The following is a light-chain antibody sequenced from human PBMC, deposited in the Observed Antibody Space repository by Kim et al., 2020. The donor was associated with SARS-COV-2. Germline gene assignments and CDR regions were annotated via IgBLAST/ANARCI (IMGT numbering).Light chain of an antibody. V-gene: IGKV3-20*01. Sequence: SSGGSTATTCWPRNTDINNYLAWYQQKPGQAPRALIYDASNRATGIPARFSGSGSGTDFTLTISRLEPEDFAAYYCQQYDKVPITFGQGTKLDIK. CDR2: DAS. CDR3: QQYDKVPIT. J-gene: IGKJ5*01. CDR1: NTDINNY.